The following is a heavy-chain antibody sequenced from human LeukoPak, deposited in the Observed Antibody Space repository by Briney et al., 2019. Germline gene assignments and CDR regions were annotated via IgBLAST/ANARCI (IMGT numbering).Heavy chain of an antibody. V-gene: IGHV1-46*01. CDR2: INPSGGST. Sequence: ASVKVSCKASGYTFISYYMHWVRQAPGQGLEWMGIINPSGGSTTYEQMFQGRVILTRDTSTRTVYMELYSLRSEDTAVYYCAKGGRDYGDSSGTDWGQGTLVTVSS. D-gene: IGHD4-23*01. J-gene: IGHJ4*02. CDR1: GYTFISYY. CDR3: AKGGRDYGDSSGTD.